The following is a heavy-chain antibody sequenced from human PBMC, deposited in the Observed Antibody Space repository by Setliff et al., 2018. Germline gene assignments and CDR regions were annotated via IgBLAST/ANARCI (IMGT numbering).Heavy chain of an antibody. Sequence: SVKVSCKASGYTFTSYAISWVRQAPGQGLEWMGGIIPIFGTANYAQKFQGRVTITADESTSTAYMELSSLRSEDTAVYYCATYCSSTTCSGEYFQHWGQGTLVTVSS. CDR1: GYTFTSYA. CDR3: ATYCSSTTCSGEYFQH. V-gene: IGHV1-69*13. CDR2: IIPIFGTA. D-gene: IGHD2-2*01. J-gene: IGHJ1*01.